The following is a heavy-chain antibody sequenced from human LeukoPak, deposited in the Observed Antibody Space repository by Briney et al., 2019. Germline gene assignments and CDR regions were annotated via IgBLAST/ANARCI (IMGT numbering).Heavy chain of an antibody. Sequence: PGGSLRLSCAASGFTFSSYALHWVRQAPGKGLEWVTVISYVGTNEYYADSVKGRFTISRDNSKNTLYLQMNSLRAEDTAVYYRARELGYSYGHPAFDIWGQGTMVTVSS. CDR2: ISYVGTNE. V-gene: IGHV3-30-3*01. CDR3: ARELGYSYGHPAFDI. CDR1: GFTFSSYA. J-gene: IGHJ3*02. D-gene: IGHD5-18*01.